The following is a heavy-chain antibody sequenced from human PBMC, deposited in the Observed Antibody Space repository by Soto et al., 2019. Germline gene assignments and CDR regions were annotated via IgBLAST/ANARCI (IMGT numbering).Heavy chain of an antibody. Sequence: GASVKVSCKASGYTFTSYAMHWVRQAPGQRLEWMGWVNAGNGNTKYSQKFQGRVTITRDTSASTAYMELSSLRSEDTAVYYCARVGTAMGKRNYYYYGMDVWGQGTTVTVSS. J-gene: IGHJ6*02. CDR1: GYTFTSYA. CDR2: VNAGNGNT. D-gene: IGHD5-18*01. V-gene: IGHV1-3*01. CDR3: ARVGTAMGKRNYYYYGMDV.